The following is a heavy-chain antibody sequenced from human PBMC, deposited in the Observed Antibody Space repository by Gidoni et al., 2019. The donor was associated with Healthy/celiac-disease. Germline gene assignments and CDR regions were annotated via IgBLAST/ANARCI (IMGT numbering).Heavy chain of an antibody. J-gene: IGHJ3*02. CDR2: IYYSGRT. CDR3: ARTISYGANAFDI. Sequence: QVQLQASGPGLVKPSETLSLPCTVSGGSISSYYWSWIRQPPGKGLEWIGYIYYSGRTNYNPSLKSRVAISVDTSKNQFSLKLSSVTAADTAVYYCARTISYGANAFDIWGQGTMVTVSS. V-gene: IGHV4-59*01. CDR1: GGSISSYY. D-gene: IGHD1-26*01.